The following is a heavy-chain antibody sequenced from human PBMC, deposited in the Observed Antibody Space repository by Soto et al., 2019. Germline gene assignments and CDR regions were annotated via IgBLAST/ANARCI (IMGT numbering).Heavy chain of an antibody. Sequence: ASVNVSCPASGYTLPNYGIICVRQAPGQGLAWMGWISAYNGNTYYAQKLQGRVTMTTDTSTSTAYMELRSLRSDDTAVYYCARDAGSYYDFWSGYPSYFDYWGQGTLVNV. CDR1: GYTLPNYG. CDR2: ISAYNGNT. CDR3: ARDAGSYYDFWSGYPSYFDY. V-gene: IGHV1-18*01. D-gene: IGHD3-3*01. J-gene: IGHJ4*02.